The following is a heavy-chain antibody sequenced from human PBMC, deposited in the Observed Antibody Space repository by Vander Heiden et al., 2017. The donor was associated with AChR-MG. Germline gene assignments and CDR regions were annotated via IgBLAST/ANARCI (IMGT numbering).Heavy chain of an antibody. D-gene: IGHD3-22*01. CDR2: QTPLFFGPP. CDR3: ARDRVYDDSSNIIRYYYYGMDV. V-gene: IGHV1-69*06. J-gene: IGHJ6*02. Sequence: QVQLVQSGAEVTKPGYSVKVSCKACGGTFSSFAISWVRQAPGQGIEWMGEQTPLFFGPPTYAQKFQGRITITSDTSTTTAYMELKWLRSEDTAVYFCARDRVYDDSSNIIRYYYYGMDVWGQGTTVTVSS. CDR1: GGTFSSFA.